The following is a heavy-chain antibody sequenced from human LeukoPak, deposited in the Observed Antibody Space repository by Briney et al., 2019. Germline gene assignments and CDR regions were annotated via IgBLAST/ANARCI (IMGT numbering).Heavy chain of an antibody. Sequence: PGGSLRLSCAASGFTVSSNYMNWVRQAPGKGLEWVSVIYSGGSTYYADSVKGRFTISRDNSKNTLYLQMNSLRAEDTAVYYCARGGIAAAGPHGIDYYYYMDVWGKGTTVTVSS. D-gene: IGHD6-13*01. CDR2: IYSGGST. J-gene: IGHJ6*03. CDR1: GFTVSSNY. CDR3: ARGGIAAAGPHGIDYYYYMDV. V-gene: IGHV3-66*01.